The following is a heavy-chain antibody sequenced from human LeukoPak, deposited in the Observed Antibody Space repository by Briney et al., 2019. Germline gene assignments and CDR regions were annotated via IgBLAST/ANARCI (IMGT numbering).Heavy chain of an antibody. D-gene: IGHD3-22*01. CDR3: ATHGYDSSFLDY. Sequence: GGSPRLSCAASGFTFSSYAMSWVRQAPGKGLEWVSAISGSGGSTYYADSVKGRFTISRDNSKNTLYLQMNSLRAEDTAVYYCATHGYDSSFLDYWGQGTLVTVSS. V-gene: IGHV3-23*01. J-gene: IGHJ4*02. CDR1: GFTFSSYA. CDR2: ISGSGGST.